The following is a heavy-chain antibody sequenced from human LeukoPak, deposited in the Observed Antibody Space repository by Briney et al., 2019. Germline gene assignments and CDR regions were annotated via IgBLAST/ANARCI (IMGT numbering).Heavy chain of an antibody. CDR1: GGSISSYY. Sequence: SETLSLTCTVSGGSISSYYWNWIRQPPGKGLEWIGYIYASGSTNYNPSLNSRITISLDTSKNQFSLRLSSVTAADTAVYYCSGQEGYYDTIGRYYHYYMDVWGKGTTVTVSS. CDR2: IYASGST. CDR3: SGQEGYYDTIGRYYHYYMDV. J-gene: IGHJ6*03. D-gene: IGHD3-22*01. V-gene: IGHV4-4*09.